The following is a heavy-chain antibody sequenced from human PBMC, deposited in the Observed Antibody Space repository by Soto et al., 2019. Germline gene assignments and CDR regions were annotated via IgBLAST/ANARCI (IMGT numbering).Heavy chain of an antibody. CDR1: GYSFTSYW. J-gene: IGHJ5*02. V-gene: IGHV5-51*01. CDR3: ARLEYYYDSSGPHWFDP. CDR2: IYSGDSDT. D-gene: IGHD3-22*01. Sequence: PGESLKISCKGSGYSFTSYWIGWVRQMPGKGLEWMGIIYSGDSDTRYSPSFQGQVTISADKSISTAYLQWSSLKASDTAMYYCARLEYYYDSSGPHWFDPWGQGTLVTVSS.